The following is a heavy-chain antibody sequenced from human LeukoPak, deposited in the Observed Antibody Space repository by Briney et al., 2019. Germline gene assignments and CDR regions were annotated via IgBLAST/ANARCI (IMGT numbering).Heavy chain of an antibody. CDR3: ARRIAVAGTGEDWFDP. J-gene: IGHJ5*02. CDR2: INPSGGST. D-gene: IGHD6-19*01. CDR1: GYTFTSYY. V-gene: IGHV1-46*01. Sequence: ASVKVSCKASGYTFTSYYMHWVRQAPGQGLEWMGIINPSGGSTNYAQKFQGRVTMTRDTSTSTVYMELSSLRSEDTAVYYCARRIAVAGTGEDWFDPWGQGTLVTVSS.